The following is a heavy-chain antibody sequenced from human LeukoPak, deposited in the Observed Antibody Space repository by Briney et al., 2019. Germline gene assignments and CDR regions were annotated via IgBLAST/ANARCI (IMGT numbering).Heavy chain of an antibody. V-gene: IGHV1-2*06. J-gene: IGHJ4*02. CDR2: INPNSGGT. CDR1: GYTFTGYY. Sequence: ASVKVSCKASGYTFTGYYMHWVRQAPGQGLEWMGRINPNSGGTNYAQKFQGRVTMTRDTSISTAYMELSRRRSDDTAVYYCARMSGLWWPYDYWGQGTLVTVSS. D-gene: IGHD4/OR15-4a*01. CDR3: ARMSGLWWPYDY.